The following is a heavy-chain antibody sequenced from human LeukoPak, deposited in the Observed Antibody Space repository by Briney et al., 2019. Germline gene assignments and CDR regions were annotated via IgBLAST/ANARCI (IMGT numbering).Heavy chain of an antibody. V-gene: IGHV4-34*01. CDR1: GGSFSGYY. Sequence: SETLSLTCAVYGGSFSGYYWSWIRQPPGKGLEWIGEINHSGSTNYNPSLKSRVTISVDTSKNQFSLKLGSVTAADTAVYYCARRSTVTCFGYWGQGTLVTVSS. D-gene: IGHD4-17*01. CDR2: INHSGST. CDR3: ARRSTVTCFGY. J-gene: IGHJ4*02.